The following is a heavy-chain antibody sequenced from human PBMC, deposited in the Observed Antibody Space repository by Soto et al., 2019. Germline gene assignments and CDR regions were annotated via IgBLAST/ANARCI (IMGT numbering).Heavy chain of an antibody. Sequence: ASVKVSCKASGYTFTGYYMHWVRQAPGQGLEWMGWINPNRGGTNYAQKFQGRVTMTRDTSISTAYMELSRLRSDDTAVYYCARDRFLDYDFWSGRDYYYYGMDVWGQGTTVTVSS. V-gene: IGHV1-2*02. CDR1: GYTFTGYY. D-gene: IGHD3-3*01. J-gene: IGHJ6*02. CDR2: INPNRGGT. CDR3: ARDRFLDYDFWSGRDYYYYGMDV.